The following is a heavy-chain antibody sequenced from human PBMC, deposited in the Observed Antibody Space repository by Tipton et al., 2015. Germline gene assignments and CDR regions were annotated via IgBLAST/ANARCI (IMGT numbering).Heavy chain of an antibody. D-gene: IGHD3-22*01. CDR2: TYYRSQWFS. J-gene: IGHJ6*02. CDR1: GDSVSSPSAA. V-gene: IGHV6-1*01. CDR3: ARDSLAFYVTLMYYEGLCV. Sequence: GLVQPSQTLSLTCAISGDSVSSPSAAWNWIRQSTSRGLEWLGRTYYRSQWFSDYATSVSSRVTITAVISMNQISLNLTSVTPEDTAFDYCARDSLAFYVTLMYYEGLCVWGQGTTVTVS.